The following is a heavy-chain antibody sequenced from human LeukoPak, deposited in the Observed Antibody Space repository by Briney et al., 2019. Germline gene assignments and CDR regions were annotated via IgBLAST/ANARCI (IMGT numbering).Heavy chain of an antibody. CDR3: ARSRGAHFEVYYDSSGYIDY. V-gene: IGHV1-69*05. Sequence: EASVKVSCKASGGTFSSYAISWVRQAPGQGLEWMGGIIPIFGTANYAQKFQGRVTITTDESTSTDYMELSSLRSEDTAVYYCARSRGAHFEVYYDSSGYIDYWGQGTLVTVSS. CDR1: GGTFSSYA. D-gene: IGHD3-22*01. J-gene: IGHJ4*02. CDR2: IIPIFGTA.